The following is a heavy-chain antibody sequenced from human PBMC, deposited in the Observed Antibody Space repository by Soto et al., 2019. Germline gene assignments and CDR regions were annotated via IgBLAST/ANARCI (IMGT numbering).Heavy chain of an antibody. CDR2: IISSSSTI. CDR1: GFTFSSYS. J-gene: IGHJ4*02. Sequence: PGGSLRLSCAASGFTFSSYSMNWVRQAPGKGLEWVSYIISSSSTIYYADSVKGRFTISRDNAKNSLYLQMNSLRAEDTAVYYCARDSGYSYGPLDYWGQGT. D-gene: IGHD5-18*01. V-gene: IGHV3-48*01. CDR3: ARDSGYSYGPLDY.